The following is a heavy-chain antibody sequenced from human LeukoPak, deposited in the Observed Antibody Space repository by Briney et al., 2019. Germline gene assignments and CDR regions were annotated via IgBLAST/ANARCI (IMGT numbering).Heavy chain of an antibody. D-gene: IGHD2-15*01. CDR2: IYYSGST. CDR1: GGSISSSSYY. Sequence: NPSETLSLTCTVSGGSISSSSYYWGWIRQPPGKGLEWIGNIYYSGSTYYNPSLQSRVTISVDTSKNQFSLKLSSATAADTAVYYCVRRSDLTTNVDYWGQGTLVTVSS. CDR3: VRRSDLTTNVDY. J-gene: IGHJ4*02. V-gene: IGHV4-39*01.